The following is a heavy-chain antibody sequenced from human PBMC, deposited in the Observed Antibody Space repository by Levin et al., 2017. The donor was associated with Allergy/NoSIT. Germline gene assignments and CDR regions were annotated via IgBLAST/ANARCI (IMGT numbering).Heavy chain of an antibody. J-gene: IGHJ4*02. CDR1: GFTFSDYY. D-gene: IGHD3-10*01. Sequence: LSLPCAASGFTFSDYYMTWIRQAPGKGLEWVSYISSTTDYTKYADSVKGRFTISRDDAKNSLFLQMNSLTAEDTAVYYCSRGLATIDYWGQGTLVTVSS. V-gene: IGHV3-11*03. CDR3: SRGLATIDY. CDR2: ISSTTDYT.